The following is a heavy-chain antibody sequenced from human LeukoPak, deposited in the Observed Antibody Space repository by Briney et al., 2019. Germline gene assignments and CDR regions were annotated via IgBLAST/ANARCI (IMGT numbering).Heavy chain of an antibody. Sequence: GGSLRLSCAASGFTFHQYAIHWVRQVPGKGLEWVSRISWNSGSIGYADSVRGRFTISRDNAKNSVYLQMNSLRAEDTALYYCAKDKAPLYSGYDWDLDFWGQGTLVIVSS. CDR1: GFTFHQYA. CDR2: ISWNSGSI. D-gene: IGHD5-12*01. CDR3: AKDKAPLYSGYDWDLDF. J-gene: IGHJ4*02. V-gene: IGHV3-9*01.